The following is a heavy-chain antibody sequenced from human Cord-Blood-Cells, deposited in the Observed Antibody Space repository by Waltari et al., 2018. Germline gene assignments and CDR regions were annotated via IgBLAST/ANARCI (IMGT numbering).Heavy chain of an antibody. V-gene: IGHV1-69*08. CDR2: ISPILGIA. D-gene: IGHD2-21*01. CDR3: ARDGGLGGDWYFDL. CDR1: GGTFSSYT. Sequence: QVQLVQSGAEVKKPGSSVKVSCKASGGTFSSYTISWVRQAPGQGLEWMERISPILGIANYAQKFQGRVTITADKSTSTAYMELSSLRSEDTAVYYCARDGGLGGDWYFDLWGRGTLVTVSS. J-gene: IGHJ2*01.